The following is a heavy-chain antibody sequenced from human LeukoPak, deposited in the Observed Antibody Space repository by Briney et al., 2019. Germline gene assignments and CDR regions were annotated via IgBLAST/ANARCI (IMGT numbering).Heavy chain of an antibody. J-gene: IGHJ6*02. Sequence: SETLSLTCTVSGGSISSYYWSWIRQPPGKGLEWIGYIYYSGSTNYNPSLKSRVTISVDTSKNQFSLKLSSVTAADTAVYYCARSRLSWGTHSGMDVWGQGTTVTVSS. CDR1: GGSISSYY. V-gene: IGHV4-59*08. CDR3: ARSRLSWGTHSGMDV. D-gene: IGHD1-14*01. CDR2: IYYSGST.